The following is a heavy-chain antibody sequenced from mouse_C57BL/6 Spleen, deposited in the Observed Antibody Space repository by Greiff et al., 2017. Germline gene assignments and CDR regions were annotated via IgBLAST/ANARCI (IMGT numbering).Heavy chain of an antibody. CDR3: ARNTRRYYAMDY. J-gene: IGHJ4*01. D-gene: IGHD1-1*01. Sequence: DVKLVESGGGLVKPGGSLKLSCAASGFTFSDYGMHWVRQAPEQGLEWVAYISSGSSTIYYADTVKGRFTISRDNAKNTLFLQMTSLRSEDTAMFYCARNTRRYYAMDYWGQGTSVTVSS. CDR1: GFTFSDYG. V-gene: IGHV5-17*01. CDR2: ISSGSSTI.